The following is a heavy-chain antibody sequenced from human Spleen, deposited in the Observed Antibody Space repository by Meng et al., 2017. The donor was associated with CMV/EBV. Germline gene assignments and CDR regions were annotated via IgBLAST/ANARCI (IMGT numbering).Heavy chain of an antibody. Sequence: ASVKVSCKASGYTFTSYDINWVRQATGQGLEWMGWINPNSGGTNYAQKFQGRVTMTRDTSITTVYMELNRLTSDDTAMFYCARDIRSGAAAYWGQGTQVTVSS. CDR2: INPNSGGT. V-gene: IGHV1-2*02. J-gene: IGHJ4*02. D-gene: IGHD2-21*01. CDR1: GYTFTSYD. CDR3: ARDIRSGAAAY.